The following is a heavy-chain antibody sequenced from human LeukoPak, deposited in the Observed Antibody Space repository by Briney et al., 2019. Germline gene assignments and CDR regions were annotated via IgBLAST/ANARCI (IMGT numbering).Heavy chain of an antibody. CDR3: ARGGPSSGYYYCDY. CDR2: IIPIFGTA. D-gene: IGHD3-22*01. CDR1: GGTFSSYA. Sequence: GASVKVSCKASGGTFSSYAISWVRQAPGQGLEGMGGIIPIFGTANYAQKFQGTVTITTDASTSTAYMALSSLRSEDTAVYYCARGGPSSGYYYCDYWGQGTLVTVSS. V-gene: IGHV1-69*05. J-gene: IGHJ4*02.